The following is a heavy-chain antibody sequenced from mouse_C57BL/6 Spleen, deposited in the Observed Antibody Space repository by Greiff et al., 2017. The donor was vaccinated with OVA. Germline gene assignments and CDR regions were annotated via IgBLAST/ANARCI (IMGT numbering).Heavy chain of an antibody. CDR2: IWSGGST. D-gene: IGHD1-1*01. CDR1: GFSLTSYG. Sequence: VKLMESGPGLVQPSQSLSITCTVSGFSLTSYGVHWVRQSPGKGLEWLGVIWSGGSTDYNAAFISRLSISKDNSKSQVFFKMNSLQADDTAIYYCASSSFTTVVATPYFDVWGTGTTVTVSS. CDR3: ASSSFTTVVATPYFDV. V-gene: IGHV2-2*01. J-gene: IGHJ1*03.